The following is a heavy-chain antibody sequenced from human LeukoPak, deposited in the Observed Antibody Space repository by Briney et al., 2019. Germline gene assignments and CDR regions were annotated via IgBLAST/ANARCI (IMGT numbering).Heavy chain of an antibody. J-gene: IGHJ4*02. CDR3: AREVGAYHDSSGYPFFDY. Sequence: ASVKVSCKASGYTFTGYYMHWVRQAPGQGLEWMGRINPNSGGTNYAQKFQGRVTMTRDTSISTAYMELSRLRSDDTAVYYCAREVGAYHDSSGYPFFDYWGQGTLVTVSS. CDR2: INPNSGGT. D-gene: IGHD3-22*01. CDR1: GYTFTGYY. V-gene: IGHV1-2*06.